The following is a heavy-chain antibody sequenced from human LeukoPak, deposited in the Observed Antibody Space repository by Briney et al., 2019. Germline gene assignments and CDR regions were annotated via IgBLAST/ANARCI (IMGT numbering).Heavy chain of an antibody. CDR3: ARSWAVAGPNWFDP. CDR2: VVPIFGTA. D-gene: IGHD6-19*01. CDR1: GGTFSSYA. Sequence: SVKVSCKASGGTFSSYAISWVRQAPGQGLEWMGGVVPIFGTANYAQKFQGRVTITTDESTSTAYMELSSLRSEDTAVYYCARSWAVAGPNWFDPWGQGTLVTVSS. V-gene: IGHV1-69*05. J-gene: IGHJ5*02.